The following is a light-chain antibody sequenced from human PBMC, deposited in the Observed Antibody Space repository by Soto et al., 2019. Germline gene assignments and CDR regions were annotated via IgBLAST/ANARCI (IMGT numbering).Light chain of an antibody. CDR1: STDVGGYNY. J-gene: IGLJ1*01. CDR2: DIT. V-gene: IGLV2-11*01. Sequence: QSALTQPRSVSGSPGQSVTISCAGTSTDVGGYNYVSWYQSHPGKAPKLIICDITERPSGVPDRFSGSKSGNTASLTISGLQADDEADYYCCAYAGSFVYVFGTGTKVTVL. CDR3: CAYAGSFVYV.